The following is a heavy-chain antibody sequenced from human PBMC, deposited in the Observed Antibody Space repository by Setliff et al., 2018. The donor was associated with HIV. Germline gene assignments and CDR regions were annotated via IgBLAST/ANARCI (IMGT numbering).Heavy chain of an antibody. Sequence: SVKVSCKASGGTFNSYAITWVRQAPGQGLEWMGGVIPRSGTAYHAQKFRDRVTITADESTSTAYMELSSLRSEDTAVYYCARVDPCSGGYCHQNQYFYYMDVWGKGTTVTVSS. D-gene: IGHD2-15*01. V-gene: IGHV1-69*13. CDR3: ARVDPCSGGYCHQNQYFYYMDV. CDR1: GGTFNSYA. J-gene: IGHJ6*03. CDR2: VIPRSGTA.